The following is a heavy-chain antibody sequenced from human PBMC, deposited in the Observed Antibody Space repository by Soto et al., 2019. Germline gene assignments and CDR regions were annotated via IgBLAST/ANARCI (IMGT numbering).Heavy chain of an antibody. CDR2: IYYSGRT. Sequence: QLQLQESGPGLVKPSETLSLTGTVSVGSISSRSSYWGWIRQPQGKGLEWMGSIYYSGRTYYNPSLKSRVTISVDTSKNPFSLKLSSVTAADTAVYYCAPGLVDEYSSSWYGFDYWGQRTLVTVSS. CDR3: APGLVDEYSSSWYGFDY. V-gene: IGHV4-39*01. J-gene: IGHJ4*02. D-gene: IGHD6-13*01. CDR1: VGSISSRSSY.